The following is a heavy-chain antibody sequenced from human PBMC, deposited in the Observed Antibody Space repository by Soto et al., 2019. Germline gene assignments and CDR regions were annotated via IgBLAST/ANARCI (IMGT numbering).Heavy chain of an antibody. Sequence: ASVKVSCKASARTFSSYAISWVRQAPGQGLEWMGGIIPIFGTANYAQKFQGRVTITADESTSTAYMELSSLRSEDTAVYYCASTIFGVVIMDYYYGMDVWGQGTTVTVSS. CDR2: IIPIFGTA. V-gene: IGHV1-69*13. D-gene: IGHD3-3*01. CDR1: ARTFSSYA. J-gene: IGHJ6*02. CDR3: ASTIFGVVIMDYYYGMDV.